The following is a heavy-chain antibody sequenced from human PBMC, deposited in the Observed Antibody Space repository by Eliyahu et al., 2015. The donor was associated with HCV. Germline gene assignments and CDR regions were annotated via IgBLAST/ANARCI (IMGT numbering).Heavy chain of an antibody. CDR2: IXDSGVT. Sequence: QVQLQESGPGLVKPSETLSLTCXVXRGPEWLYYLXWIRQAPGXGLEWIGYIXDSGVTNFNPSFTXRVTISIDTSKKQFSLRXSSVTAADTAVYYCARGHSSSWFDNWGQGTLVNVSS. D-gene: IGHD6-13*01. CDR3: ARGHSSSWFDN. CDR1: RGPEWLYY. V-gene: IGHV4-59*02. J-gene: IGHJ4*02.